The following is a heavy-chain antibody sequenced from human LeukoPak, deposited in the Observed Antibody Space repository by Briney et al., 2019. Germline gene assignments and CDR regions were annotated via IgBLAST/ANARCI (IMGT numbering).Heavy chain of an antibody. CDR2: IYYSGST. J-gene: IGHJ5*02. CDR3: ARHMAAANWFDP. CDR1: GGSISSYY. V-gene: IGHV4-59*08. Sequence: PSGTLSLTCTVSGGSISSYYWSWIRQPPGKGLEWIGYIYYSGSTNYNPSLKSRVTISVDTSKNQFSLKLSSVTAADTAVYYCARHMAAANWFDPWGQGTLVTVSS. D-gene: IGHD6-13*01.